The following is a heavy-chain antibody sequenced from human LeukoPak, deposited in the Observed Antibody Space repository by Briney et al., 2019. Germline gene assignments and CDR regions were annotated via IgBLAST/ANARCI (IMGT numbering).Heavy chain of an antibody. J-gene: IGHJ5*02. Sequence: GESQKISCATSGYRFTNYWIGWVRQMPGKGLEFMGIINPGDSDTRYSPSFQGQVTISADKSFSTAYLQFHSLKASDTAMYYCARHATTGFTVNRFDPWGQGTLVTVFS. D-gene: IGHD1-26*01. CDR2: INPGDSDT. CDR1: GYRFTNYW. V-gene: IGHV5-51*01. CDR3: ARHATTGFTVNRFDP.